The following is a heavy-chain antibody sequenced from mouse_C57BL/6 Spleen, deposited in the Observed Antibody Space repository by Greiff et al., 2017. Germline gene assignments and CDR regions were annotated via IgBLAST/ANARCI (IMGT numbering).Heavy chain of an antibody. Sequence: EVQLVESGPELVKPGASVKISCKASGYSFTDYNMNWVKQSNGKSLEWIGVINPNYGTTRYNQKFKGKATLTVDQSSSTAYMQLNSLTSEDSAVYYCARRAGTRGYWYFDVWGTGTTLTVSS. V-gene: IGHV1-39*01. J-gene: IGHJ1*03. CDR3: ARRAGTRGYWYFDV. D-gene: IGHD3-3*01. CDR2: INPNYGTT. CDR1: GYSFTDYN.